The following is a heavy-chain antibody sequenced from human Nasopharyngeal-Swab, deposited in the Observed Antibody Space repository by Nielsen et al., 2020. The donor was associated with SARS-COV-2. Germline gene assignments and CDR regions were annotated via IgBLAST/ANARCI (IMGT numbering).Heavy chain of an antibody. CDR1: GGSFSGYY. J-gene: IGHJ6*02. V-gene: IGHV4-34*01. Sequence: SETLSLTCAVYGGSFSGYYWSWIRQPPGKGLEWIGEINHSGSTNYNPSLKSRVTISVDTSKNQFSLKLSSVTAADTAVYYCAKGPDYDFWSELAGYYYYYGMDVWGQGTTVTVSS. CDR2: INHSGST. D-gene: IGHD3-3*01. CDR3: AKGPDYDFWSELAGYYYYYGMDV.